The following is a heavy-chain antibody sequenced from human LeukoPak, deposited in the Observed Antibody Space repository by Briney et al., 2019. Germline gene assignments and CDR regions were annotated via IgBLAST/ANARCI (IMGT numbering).Heavy chain of an antibody. CDR2: IYYSGST. CDR3: ARFRTTQTPVFL. Sequence: PSETLSLTCTVSGGPISSYYWSWIRQPPGKGLEWIGYIYYSGSTNCNPSLKSRVTISVDTSKNQFSLKLSSVTAADTAVYYCARFRTTQTPVFLWGQGTMVTVSS. CDR1: GGPISSYY. D-gene: IGHD2-15*01. J-gene: IGHJ3*01. V-gene: IGHV4-59*01.